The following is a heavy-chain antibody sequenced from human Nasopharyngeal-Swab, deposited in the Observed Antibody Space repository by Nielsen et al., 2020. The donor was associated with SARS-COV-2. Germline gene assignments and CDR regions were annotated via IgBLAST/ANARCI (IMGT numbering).Heavy chain of an antibody. V-gene: IGHV4-38-2*02. Sequence: ESLKISCTVSGYSISSGYYWGWIRPPPGKGLEWIGSIYHSGSTYYNPSLKSRVTISVDTSKNQFSLKLSSVTAADTAVYYCARGGYSSGWVVYWGQGTLVTVSS. CDR2: IYHSGST. J-gene: IGHJ4*02. CDR3: ARGGYSSGWVVY. D-gene: IGHD6-19*01. CDR1: GYSISSGYY.